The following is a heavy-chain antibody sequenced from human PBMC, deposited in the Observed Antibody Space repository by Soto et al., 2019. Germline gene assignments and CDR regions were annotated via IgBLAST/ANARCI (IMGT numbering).Heavy chain of an antibody. D-gene: IGHD1-26*01. V-gene: IGHV2-5*02. CDR1: GFSLTTSGVD. CDR2: IYWDDDK. J-gene: IGHJ4*02. Sequence: QITLKESGPTLVKPTQPLTVTCTFSGFSLTTSGVDVGWIRQPPGKALEWLALIYWDDDKRYSPSLKSRLTITKDTSKNQVVLTMTNMDPVDTATYYCAHRGGGSFVFDYWGQGILVTVSS. CDR3: AHRGGGSFVFDY.